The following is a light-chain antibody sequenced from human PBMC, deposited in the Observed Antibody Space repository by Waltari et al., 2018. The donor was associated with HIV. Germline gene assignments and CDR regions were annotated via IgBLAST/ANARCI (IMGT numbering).Light chain of an antibody. Sequence: QSALTQPPSASGSPGQSVTISCTGTSSDVGAYNYVSWFQQHPGKAPKLIIYEVTERPAGVPDRFSGSKSGNTASLTVSGLQAEDEADYYCSSYAGSNKLVFGGGTKLTVV. J-gene: IGLJ2*01. CDR1: SSDVGAYNY. CDR3: SSYAGSNKLV. CDR2: EVT. V-gene: IGLV2-8*01.